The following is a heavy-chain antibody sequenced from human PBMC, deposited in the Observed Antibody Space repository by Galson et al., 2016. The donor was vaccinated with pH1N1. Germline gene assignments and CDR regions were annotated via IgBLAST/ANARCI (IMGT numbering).Heavy chain of an antibody. CDR2: IYISGST. J-gene: IGHJ4*02. V-gene: IGHV4-61*02. CDR1: GGSISTATYF. D-gene: IGHD6-19*01. CDR3: ARETLGVAGLGH. Sequence: TLSLTCTVSGGSISTATYFWSWIRQPAGKGLEWIGRIYISGSTNYNPSLKSRVTISVDTSKNPLSLKLISVTAADTAVYYRARETLGVAGLGHWGQGTLVTVSS.